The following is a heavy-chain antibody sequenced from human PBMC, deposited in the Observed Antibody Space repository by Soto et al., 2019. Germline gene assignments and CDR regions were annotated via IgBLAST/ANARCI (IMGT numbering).Heavy chain of an antibody. Sequence: GGSLRLSCAASGFTFSSYSMNWVRQAPGKGLESVSYISSRSSTIYYADSVKGRFTISRDNAKNSLYLQMNSLRAEDTAVYYCARGMGGDYYYYYMDVWGKGTKVTVSS. CDR2: ISSRSSTI. J-gene: IGHJ6*03. CDR1: GFTFSSYS. D-gene: IGHD1-26*01. V-gene: IGHV3-48*01. CDR3: ARGMGGDYYYYYMDV.